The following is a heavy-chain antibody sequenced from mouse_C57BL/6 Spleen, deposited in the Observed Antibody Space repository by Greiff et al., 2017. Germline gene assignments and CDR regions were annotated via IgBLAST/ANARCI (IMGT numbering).Heavy chain of an antibody. CDR3: ARDEGGYN. CDR2: INPYNGGT. D-gene: IGHD2-2*01. Sequence: VQLKESGPVLVKPGASVKMSCKASGYTFTDYYMNWVKQSHGKSLEWIGVINPYNGGTSYNQKFKGKATLTVDKSSSTAYMELNRLTSEDSAVYSCARDEGGYNWGQGTTLTVSS. V-gene: IGHV1-19*01. CDR1: GYTFTDYY. J-gene: IGHJ2*01.